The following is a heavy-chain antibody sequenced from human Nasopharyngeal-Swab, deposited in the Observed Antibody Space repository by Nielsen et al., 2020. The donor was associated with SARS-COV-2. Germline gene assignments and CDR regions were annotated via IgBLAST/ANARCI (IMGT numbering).Heavy chain of an antibody. V-gene: IGHV4-34*01. CDR3: ARGRAPLDY. CDR1: GGSFSGYY. Sequence: SDTLSLTCALYGGSFSGYYWSWIRQLPGKGLEWIGEINHSGSTNYNPSLKSRVTISVDTSKNQFSLKLSSVTAADTAVYYCARGRAPLDYWGQGTLVTVSS. J-gene: IGHJ4*02. CDR2: INHSGST.